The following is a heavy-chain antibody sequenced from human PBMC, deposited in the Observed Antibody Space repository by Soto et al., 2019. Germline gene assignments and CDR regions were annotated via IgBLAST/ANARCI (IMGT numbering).Heavy chain of an antibody. CDR3: ARVSWYSSSLARPDAFDI. CDR1: GGSISSGDYY. J-gene: IGHJ3*02. V-gene: IGHV4-30-4*01. CDR2: IYYSGSP. D-gene: IGHD6-6*01. Sequence: QVQLQESGPGLVKPSQTLSLTCTVSGGSISSGDYYWSWIRQPPGKGLEWIGYIYYSGSPYYNPSLKSRVTISVDTSKNQFSLKLSSVTAADTAVYYCARVSWYSSSLARPDAFDIWGQGTMVTVSS.